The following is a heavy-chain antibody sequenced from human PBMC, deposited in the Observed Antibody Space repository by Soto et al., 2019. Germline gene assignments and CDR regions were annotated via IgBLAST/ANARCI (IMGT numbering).Heavy chain of an antibody. CDR2: ISGSGGST. CDR1: GFSFSSYA. D-gene: IGHD6-13*01. Sequence: GGSLRLSCAASGFSFSSYAMSWVRQAPGKGLEWVSAISGSGGSTYYADSVKGRFTISRDNSKNTLYLQMNSLRAEDTAVYYCAKDLVGSSWFRPAPNWFDPWGQGPLVTVSS. V-gene: IGHV3-23*01. CDR3: AKDLVGSSWFRPAPNWFDP. J-gene: IGHJ5*02.